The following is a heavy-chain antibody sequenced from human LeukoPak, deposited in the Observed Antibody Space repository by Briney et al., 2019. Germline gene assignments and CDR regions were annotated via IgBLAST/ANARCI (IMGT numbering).Heavy chain of an antibody. CDR2: ISSSSSYI. CDR1: GFLFSRYS. CDR3: ARDPEQLKAFDI. V-gene: IGHV3-21*01. J-gene: IGHJ3*02. D-gene: IGHD6-6*01. Sequence: TGGSLRLFCAASGFLFSRYSMNWVRHARGKGLEWVLSISSSSSYIYYADSVKGRFTISRDNAKNSLYLQMNSLRAEDTAVYYCARDPEQLKAFDIWGQGTMVTVSS.